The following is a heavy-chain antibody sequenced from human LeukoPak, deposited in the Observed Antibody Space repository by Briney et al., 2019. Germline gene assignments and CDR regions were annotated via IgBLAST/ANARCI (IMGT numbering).Heavy chain of an antibody. CDR3: ARGRATFGVDANDY. V-gene: IGHV3-23*01. Sequence: PGGCLRLSCAASGFSFSTYAMTWVRQAPGQGLEWVSALNGRGINTYYADSGKGRFTISRDNSKNTVYLQMNSQRAKDTAIYYCARGRATFGVDANDYWGQGTLVTVSS. CDR2: LNGRGINT. J-gene: IGHJ4*02. D-gene: IGHD3-3*01. CDR1: GFSFSTYA.